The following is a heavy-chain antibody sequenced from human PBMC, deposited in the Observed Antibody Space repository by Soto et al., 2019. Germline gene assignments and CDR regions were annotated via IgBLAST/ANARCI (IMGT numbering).Heavy chain of an antibody. V-gene: IGHV1-18*01. Sequence: ASVKVSCKASGYTFTSYGISWVRQAPGQGLEWMGWISAYNGNTNYAQKLQGRVTMTTDTSTSTAYMELRSLRSDDTAVYYCARVMRAAPGKNWFDPWGQGTLVTVPS. J-gene: IGHJ5*02. CDR2: ISAYNGNT. CDR3: ARVMRAAPGKNWFDP. CDR1: GYTFTSYG. D-gene: IGHD2-8*01.